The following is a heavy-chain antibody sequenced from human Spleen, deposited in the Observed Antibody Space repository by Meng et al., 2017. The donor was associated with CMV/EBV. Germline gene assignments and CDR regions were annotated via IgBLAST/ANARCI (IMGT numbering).Heavy chain of an antibody. CDR2: IQSDGSKE. CDR1: GFTFTTYG. D-gene: IGHD3-3*01. Sequence: GESLKISCAASGFTFTTYGMHWVRQAPGKGLEWVAFIQSDGSKEYYADSVKGRFTISRDNSRTTLYLQMNSLRAEDTAVYYCANPIIYDFWSGDYYYGMDVWGQGTTVTVSS. V-gene: IGHV3-30*02. CDR3: ANPIIYDFWSGDYYYGMDV. J-gene: IGHJ6*02.